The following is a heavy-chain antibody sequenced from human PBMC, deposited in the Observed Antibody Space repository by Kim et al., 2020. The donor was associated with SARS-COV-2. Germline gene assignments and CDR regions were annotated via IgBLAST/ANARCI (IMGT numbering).Heavy chain of an antibody. Sequence: SHPRLKSQVTISSEQSKNQLSLTLSSVAAADTAVYYCASEQLAPDYYFDYWGQGTLVTVSS. V-gene: IGHV4-59*01. J-gene: IGHJ4*02. CDR3: ASEQLAPDYYFDY. D-gene: IGHD6-6*01.